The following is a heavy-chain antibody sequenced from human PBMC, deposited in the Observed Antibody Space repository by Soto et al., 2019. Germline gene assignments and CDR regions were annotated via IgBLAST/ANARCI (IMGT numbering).Heavy chain of an antibody. CDR1: GRSISSSSYY. CDR3: ARRDIVVVPAAIH. J-gene: IGHJ4*02. D-gene: IGHD2-2*01. Sequence: SXTLSLTCTVSGRSISSSSYYWGWIRQPPGKGLGWIGSIYYSGSTYYNPSLKSRVTISVDTSKNQFSLKLSSVTAADTAVYYCARRDIVVVPAAIHWGQGTLVTVYS. CDR2: IYYSGST. V-gene: IGHV4-39*01.